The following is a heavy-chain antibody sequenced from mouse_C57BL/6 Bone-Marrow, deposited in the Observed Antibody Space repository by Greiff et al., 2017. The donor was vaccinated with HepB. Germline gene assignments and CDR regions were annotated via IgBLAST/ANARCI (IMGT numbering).Heavy chain of an antibody. CDR3: ACYYYGSSYAMDY. CDR2: INPNNGGT. CDR1: GYTFTDYN. V-gene: IGHV1-22*01. J-gene: IGHJ4*01. Sequence: EVQLQQSGPELVKPGASVKMSCKASGYTFTDYNMHWVKQSHGKSLEWIGYINPNNGGTSYNQKFKGKATLTVNKSSSTAYMELRSLTSEDSAVYYCACYYYGSSYAMDYWGQGTSVTVSS. D-gene: IGHD1-1*01.